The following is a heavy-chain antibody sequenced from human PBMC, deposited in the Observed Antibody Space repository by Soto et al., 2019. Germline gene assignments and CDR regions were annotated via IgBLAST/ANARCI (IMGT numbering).Heavy chain of an antibody. D-gene: IGHD3-3*01. CDR2: TYYRSKWYN. J-gene: IGHJ6*02. V-gene: IGHV6-1*01. Sequence: LSLTCAISGDSVSSNSAAWNWIRQSPSRGLEWLGRTYYRSKWYNDYAVSVKSRITINPDTSKNQFSLQLNSVTPEDTAVYYCARDRGNFDFWSGSRYYGMDVWGQGTTVTVSS. CDR1: GDSVSSNSAA. CDR3: ARDRGNFDFWSGSRYYGMDV.